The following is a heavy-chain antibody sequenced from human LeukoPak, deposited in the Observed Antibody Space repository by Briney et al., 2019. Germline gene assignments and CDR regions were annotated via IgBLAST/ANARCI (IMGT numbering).Heavy chain of an antibody. Sequence: ASVKVSCKASGYTFTSYGISWVRQAPGQGLEWMGWISAYNGNTNYARKLQGRVTMTTDTSTSTAYMELRSLRSDDTAVYYCARKENVYYYFDYWGQGTLVTVSS. CDR2: ISAYNGNT. CDR1: GYTFTSYG. V-gene: IGHV1-18*01. D-gene: IGHD3-10*01. J-gene: IGHJ4*02. CDR3: ARKENVYYYFDY.